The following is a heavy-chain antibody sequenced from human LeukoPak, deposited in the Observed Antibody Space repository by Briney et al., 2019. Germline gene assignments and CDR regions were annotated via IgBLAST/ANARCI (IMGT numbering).Heavy chain of an antibody. D-gene: IGHD3-10*01. V-gene: IGHV4-61*02. CDR3: ARGLWFGDENPPYFDY. CDR1: GGSISSSNYY. CDR2: IYTIGST. Sequence: SETLSLTCTVSGGSISSSNYYWSWIRQPAGKGLEWIGRIYTIGSTNYNPSLKSRVSISVDTSRNQFSLKLSSVTAADTAVYYCARGLWFGDENPPYFDYWGQGTLVTVSS. J-gene: IGHJ4*02.